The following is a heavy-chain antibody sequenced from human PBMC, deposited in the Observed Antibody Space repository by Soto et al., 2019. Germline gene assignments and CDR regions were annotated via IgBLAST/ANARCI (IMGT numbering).Heavy chain of an antibody. Sequence: QLQLQESGPGLVKPSETLSLTCTVSGGSINSANYYWGWIRQPPGKGLEWIGNVYYRGTTYYNPSLKGRVTISVDTSKNQFSLKLSSVTAADSAVFFCVRHQRYSSGWYIDTWGQGTPVTASS. CDR1: GGSINSANYY. D-gene: IGHD6-19*01. CDR2: VYYRGTT. CDR3: VRHQRYSSGWYIDT. V-gene: IGHV4-39*01. J-gene: IGHJ5*02.